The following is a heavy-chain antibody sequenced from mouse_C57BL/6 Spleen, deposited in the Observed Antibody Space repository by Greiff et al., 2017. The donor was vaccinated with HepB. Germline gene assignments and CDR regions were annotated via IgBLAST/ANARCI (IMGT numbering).Heavy chain of an antibody. CDR2: INPYNGGT. J-gene: IGHJ2*01. Sequence: VQLQQSGPVLVKPGASVKMSCKASGYTFTDYYMNWVKQSHGKSLEWIGVINPYNGGTSYNQKFKGKATLTVDKSSSTAYMELNSLTSEDSAVYYCARSPYSNYCFDYWGQGTTLTVSS. CDR1: GYTFTDYY. CDR3: ARSPYSNYCFDY. V-gene: IGHV1-19*01. D-gene: IGHD2-5*01.